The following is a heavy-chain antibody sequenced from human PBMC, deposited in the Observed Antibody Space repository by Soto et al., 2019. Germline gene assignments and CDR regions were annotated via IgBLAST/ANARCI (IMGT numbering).Heavy chain of an antibody. CDR2: IYYSGST. D-gene: IGHD2-21*01. J-gene: IGHJ6*02. V-gene: IGHV4-31*03. Sequence: SETLSLTCTVSGGSISSGGYYWSWIRQHPGKGLEWIGYIYYSGSTYYNPSLKSRVTISVDTSKNQFSLKLSSVTAADTAVYYCARVRVVRLADAFYYYGMDVWGQGTTVTVSS. CDR1: GGSISSGGYY. CDR3: ARVRVVRLADAFYYYGMDV.